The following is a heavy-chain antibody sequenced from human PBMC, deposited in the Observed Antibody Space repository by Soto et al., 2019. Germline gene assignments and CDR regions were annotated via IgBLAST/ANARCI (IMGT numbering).Heavy chain of an antibody. J-gene: IGHJ4*02. D-gene: IGHD3-3*01. CDR1: GFTFGDHY. CDR3: VRIIQPGKTDYFDY. Sequence: HPGGSLRLSCAVSGFTFGDHYMDWVRQAPGKGQEWVGRIRNKAHSYSTTYAASVKGRFTFSRDDSKNSVYLQMNSLKTEDTAVYYCVRIIQPGKTDYFDYWGQGTLVTVSS. CDR2: IRNKAHSYST. V-gene: IGHV3-72*01.